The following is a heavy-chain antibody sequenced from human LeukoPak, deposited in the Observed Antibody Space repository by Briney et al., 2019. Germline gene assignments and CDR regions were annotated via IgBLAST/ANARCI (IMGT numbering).Heavy chain of an antibody. CDR2: ISGSGGST. CDR3: ARGTLNIPGEHGASDY. D-gene: IGHD1-14*01. CDR1: GFTFSSYG. V-gene: IGHV3-23*01. Sequence: GGSLRLSCAASGFTFSSYGMSWVRQAPGKGLEWVSAISGSGGSTYYADSVKGRFTISRDNSKNTLYLQMNSLRAEDTAVYYCARGTLNIPGEHGASDYWGQGTLVAVSS. J-gene: IGHJ4*02.